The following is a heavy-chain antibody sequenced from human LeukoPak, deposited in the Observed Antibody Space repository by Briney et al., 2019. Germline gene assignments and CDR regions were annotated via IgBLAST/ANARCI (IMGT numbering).Heavy chain of an antibody. Sequence: SETLSLTCAVYGGSFSGYYWGWIRQPPGKGLEWIGEINHSGSTNYNPSLKSRVTISVDTSKNQFSLKLSSVTAADTAMYYCARGIKVRGVIIRRLVGFDPWGQGTLVTVSS. CDR1: GGSFSGYY. CDR3: ARGIKVRGVIIRRLVGFDP. J-gene: IGHJ5*02. V-gene: IGHV4-34*01. D-gene: IGHD3-10*01. CDR2: INHSGST.